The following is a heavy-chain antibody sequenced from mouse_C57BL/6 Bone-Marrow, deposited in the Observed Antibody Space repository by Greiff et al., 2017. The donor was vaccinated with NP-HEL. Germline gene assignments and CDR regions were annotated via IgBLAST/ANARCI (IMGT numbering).Heavy chain of an antibody. V-gene: IGHV3-6*01. CDR2: ISYDGSN. CDR1: GYSITSGYY. J-gene: IGHJ3*01. Sequence: ESGPGLVKPSQSLSLTCSVTGYSITSGYYWNWIRQFPGNQLEWMGYISYDGSNNYNPSLKNRISITRDTSKNQFFLKLNSVTTEDTATYYCARRGDLLWLRRDACWGQGTLVTVSA. D-gene: IGHD2-2*01. CDR3: ARRGDLLWLRRDAC.